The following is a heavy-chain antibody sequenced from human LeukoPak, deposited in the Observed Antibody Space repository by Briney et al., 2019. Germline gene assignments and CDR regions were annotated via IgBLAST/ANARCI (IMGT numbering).Heavy chain of an antibody. CDR1: GVSISTYC. CDR3: ARMYSETSYYFDY. CDR2: FSYSGST. Sequence: PPETLSLTCSVSGVSISTYCWIWIRQPPAKGPEWMGFFSYSGSTKYNPSLKSRVTMSVDTSKNQFSLKLSSVTAADTAVYYCARMYSETSYYFDYWGQGTLVTVSS. J-gene: IGHJ4*02. D-gene: IGHD1-26*01. V-gene: IGHV4-59*01.